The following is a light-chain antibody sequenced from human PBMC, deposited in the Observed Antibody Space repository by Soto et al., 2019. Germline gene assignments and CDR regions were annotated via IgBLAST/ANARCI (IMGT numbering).Light chain of an antibody. CDR2: GAS. J-gene: IGKJ5*01. CDR1: QSFSNNY. V-gene: IGKV3D-20*02. Sequence: EIVLTQSPGTLSLSPGERATLSCSAIQSFSNNYLAWYQQKPGQAPRLLIYGASNRATGIPDRFSGSGSGTDFTLTISRLEPEDFAVYYCQQRSNRPPGITFGQGTRLEI. CDR3: QQRSNRPPGIT.